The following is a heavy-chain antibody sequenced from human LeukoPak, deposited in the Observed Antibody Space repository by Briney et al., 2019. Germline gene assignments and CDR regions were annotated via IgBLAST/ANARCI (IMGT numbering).Heavy chain of an antibody. D-gene: IGHD3-22*01. V-gene: IGHV1-18*01. CDR3: ARNEDYYDSSGSDY. Sequence: ASVKVSCKASGYTFTSYGISWVRQAPGQGLEWMGWISAYNGNTNYAQKLQGRVTITADESTSTAYMELSSLRSEDTAVYYCARNEDYYDSSGSDYWGQGTLVTVSS. CDR2: ISAYNGNT. CDR1: GYTFTSYG. J-gene: IGHJ4*02.